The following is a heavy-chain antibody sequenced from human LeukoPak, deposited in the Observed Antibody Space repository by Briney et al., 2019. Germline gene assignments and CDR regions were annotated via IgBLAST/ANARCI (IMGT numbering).Heavy chain of an antibody. CDR3: ARYIYYYDSSGFDY. D-gene: IGHD3-22*01. J-gene: IGHJ4*02. CDR1: GFTFSSYS. V-gene: IGHV3-48*04. CDR2: ISSSSSTI. Sequence: PGGSLRLSCAASGFTFSSYSMNWVRQAPGKGLEWVSYISSSSSTIYYADSVKGRFTISRDNAKNSLYLQMNSLRAEDTAVYYCARYIYYYDSSGFDYWGQGTLVTVSS.